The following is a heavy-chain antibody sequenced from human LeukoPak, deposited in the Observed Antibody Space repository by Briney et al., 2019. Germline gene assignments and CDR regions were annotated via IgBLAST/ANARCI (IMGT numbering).Heavy chain of an antibody. Sequence: SETLSLTCTVSGGSISSYYWSWIRQPPGKGLEWIGYIYYSGSTNYNPYLKSRVTISVDTSKNQFSLKLSSVTAADTAVYYCARGGGYSYGPTWYWGQGTLVTVSS. CDR1: GGSISSYY. CDR3: ARGGGYSYGPTWY. J-gene: IGHJ4*02. V-gene: IGHV4-59*08. CDR2: IYYSGST. D-gene: IGHD5-18*01.